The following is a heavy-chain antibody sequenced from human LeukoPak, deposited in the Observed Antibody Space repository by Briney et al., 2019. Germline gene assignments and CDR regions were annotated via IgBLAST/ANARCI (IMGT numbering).Heavy chain of an antibody. D-gene: IGHD5-12*01. CDR3: ARDPPPVASRFDI. J-gene: IGHJ4*02. CDR2: ISYDGSNK. V-gene: IGHV3-30*07. Sequence: PGRSLRLSCAASGFTFSSYAMHWVRQGPGKGLEWVAVISYDGSNKYYADSVKGRFTISRDNSTNSLYLQMDSLRVEDTAVYYCARDPPPVASRFDIWGEGTLATVSS. CDR1: GFTFSSYA.